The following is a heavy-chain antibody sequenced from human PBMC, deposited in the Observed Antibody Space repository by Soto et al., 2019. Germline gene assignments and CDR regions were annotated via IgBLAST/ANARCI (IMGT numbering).Heavy chain of an antibody. Sequence: SETLSLTCAVSSGSISSSNWWSWVRQPPGKGLEWIGEIYHSGSTNYNPSLKSRVTISVDKSKNQFSLKLSSVTAAGTAVYYCARYNKGYGDYVDYFDYWGQGTLVTVSS. V-gene: IGHV4-4*02. J-gene: IGHJ4*02. CDR1: SGSISSSNW. CDR3: ARYNKGYGDYVDYFDY. D-gene: IGHD4-17*01. CDR2: IYHSGST.